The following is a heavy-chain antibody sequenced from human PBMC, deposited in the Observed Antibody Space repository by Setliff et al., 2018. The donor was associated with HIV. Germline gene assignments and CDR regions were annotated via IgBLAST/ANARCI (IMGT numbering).Heavy chain of an antibody. V-gene: IGHV1-3*01. CDR3: ARKGSGSSFDFEY. CDR1: GDTFTTYA. J-gene: IGHJ4*02. D-gene: IGHD3-10*01. Sequence: ASVKVSCKASGDTFTTYALHWVRQAPGQRLEWMGWITGGSGNTKYSEKFQGRVTLTRDTSASTAYMELSSLRSEDTAVYYCARKGSGSSFDFEYWGQGTLVTVSS. CDR2: ITGGSGNT.